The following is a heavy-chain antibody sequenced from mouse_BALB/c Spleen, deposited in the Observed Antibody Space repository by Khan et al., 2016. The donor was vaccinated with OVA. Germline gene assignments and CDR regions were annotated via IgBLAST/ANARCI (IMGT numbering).Heavy chain of an antibody. CDR3: ARHLTGSFSY. J-gene: IGHJ3*01. Sequence: EVELVESGGDLVKPGGSLKLSCAASGFTFSSYSMSWVRQTPDKRLEWVATISSGGDYTYSPDNVKGRFTISRDNAKNTLYLQMSSLKSEDTAMYYCARHLTGSFSYWGQGTLGTVSA. CDR2: ISSGGDYT. V-gene: IGHV5-6*01. D-gene: IGHD4-1*01. CDR1: GFTFSSYS.